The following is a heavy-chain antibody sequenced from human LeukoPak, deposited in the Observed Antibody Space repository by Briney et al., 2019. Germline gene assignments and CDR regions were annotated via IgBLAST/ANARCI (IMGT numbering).Heavy chain of an antibody. Sequence: GASLKISCKGSGYSFTSYWIGWVRQLPGKGMEWMGIIYPGDSDTRYSPSFQGQVTISADKSISTAYLQWSSLKASDTAMYYCARYRGVVPAAIDWFDPWGQGTLVTVSS. D-gene: IGHD2-2*01. J-gene: IGHJ5*02. CDR1: GYSFTSYW. V-gene: IGHV5-51*01. CDR2: IYPGDSDT. CDR3: ARYRGVVPAAIDWFDP.